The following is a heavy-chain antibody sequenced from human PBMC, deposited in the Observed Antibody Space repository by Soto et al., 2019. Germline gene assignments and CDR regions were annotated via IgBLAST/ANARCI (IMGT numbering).Heavy chain of an antibody. V-gene: IGHV3-23*01. CDR1: GFTFSSYT. D-gene: IGHD3-16*02. Sequence: GSLRLSCAASGFTFSSYTMNWVRQAPGKGLEWVSAIIGSDFSTHYAASVRGRFTISRDNSKNMLFLQMDSLRAEDTAVYYCARDQYYDYIWGSYRPTTSDYWGQGTLVTVSS. J-gene: IGHJ4*02. CDR2: IIGSDFST. CDR3: ARDQYYDYIWGSYRPTTSDY.